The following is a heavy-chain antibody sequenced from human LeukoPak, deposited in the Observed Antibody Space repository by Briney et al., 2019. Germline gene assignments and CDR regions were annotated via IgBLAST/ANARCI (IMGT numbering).Heavy chain of an antibody. D-gene: IGHD6-19*01. V-gene: IGHV3-53*01. CDR2: MYSGGST. CDR1: GFTVSSKY. CDR3: AKGGTGWYGNWFDP. J-gene: IGHJ5*02. Sequence: PGGSLRLSCAASGFTVSSKYMSWVRQAPGKGLEWVSVMYSGGSTYYADSVEGRFTISRDNSKNTVYLQMNSLRAEDTAVYYCAKGGTGWYGNWFDPWGQGTPVTVSS.